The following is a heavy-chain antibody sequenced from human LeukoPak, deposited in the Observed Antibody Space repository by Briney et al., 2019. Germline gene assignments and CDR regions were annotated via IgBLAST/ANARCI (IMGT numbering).Heavy chain of an antibody. J-gene: IGHJ4*02. D-gene: IGHD1-26*01. CDR1: GGSISSNNYY. Sequence: PSETLSLTCTVSGGSISSNNYYWGWIRQPPGKGREWIGSIYYSGSTYYNPSLKSRVTISVDTSKNQFSLKLSSVTPADTAVYYCARSNSGSYFRFDYWGQGTPVTVSS. CDR3: ARSNSGSYFRFDY. CDR2: IYYSGST. V-gene: IGHV4-39*01.